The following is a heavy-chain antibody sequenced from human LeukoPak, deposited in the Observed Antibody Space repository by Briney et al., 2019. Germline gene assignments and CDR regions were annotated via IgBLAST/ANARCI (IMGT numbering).Heavy chain of an antibody. Sequence: KSGGSLRLSCAASGFTFSSYSMNWVRQAPGKGLEWVSSISSSSSYIYYADSVKGRFTISRDNAKNSLYLQMNSLRAEDTAVYYCAKDRGWKGPYFDYWGQGTLVTVSS. CDR2: ISSSSSYI. J-gene: IGHJ4*02. V-gene: IGHV3-21*01. CDR3: AKDRGWKGPYFDY. D-gene: IGHD6-19*01. CDR1: GFTFSSYS.